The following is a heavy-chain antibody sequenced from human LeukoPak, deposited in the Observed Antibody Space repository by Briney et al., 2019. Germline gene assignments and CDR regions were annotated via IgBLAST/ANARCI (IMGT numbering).Heavy chain of an antibody. CDR2: INPNSGGT. V-gene: IGHV1-2*04. J-gene: IGHJ6*02. D-gene: IGHD3-10*01. CDR3: ARDRLDGSGSLSYGMDV. Sequence: ASVKVSCKASGYTFTGYYMHWVRQAPGQGLGWMGWINPNSGGTNYAQKFQGWVTMTRDTSISTAYMELSRLRSDDTAVYYCARDRLDGSGSLSYGMDVWGQGTTVTVSS. CDR1: GYTFTGYY.